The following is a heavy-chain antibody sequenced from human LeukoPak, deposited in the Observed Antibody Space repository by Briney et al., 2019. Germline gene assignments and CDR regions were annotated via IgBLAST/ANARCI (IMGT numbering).Heavy chain of an antibody. CDR1: GFTFNTYW. V-gene: IGHV3-74*01. J-gene: IGHJ4*02. CDR2: INSDGRST. Sequence: GGSLRLSCVASGFTFNTYWMQWVRQAPGKGLVWVARINSDGRSTSYADSVKGRFTISRDNARKTLYLQMNSLRDEETAVYYCARDQGGATRIDYWGQGTPVTVSS. D-gene: IGHD1-26*01. CDR3: ARDQGGATRIDY.